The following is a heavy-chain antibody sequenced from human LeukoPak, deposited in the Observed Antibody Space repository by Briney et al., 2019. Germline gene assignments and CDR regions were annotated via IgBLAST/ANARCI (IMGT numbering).Heavy chain of an antibody. J-gene: IGHJ4*02. CDR3: ARGDCSGGSCYLSLTAIDY. V-gene: IGHV3-48*01. CDR2: ISASSNTI. CDR1: GFTFSSYA. D-gene: IGHD2-15*01. Sequence: GGSLRLSCAASGFTFSSYAMNWVRQAPGKGLEWVSYISASSNTIYYADSVKGRFTISRDNAKNSLYLQMNSLRAEDTAVYYCARGDCSGGSCYLSLTAIDYWGQGTLVTVSS.